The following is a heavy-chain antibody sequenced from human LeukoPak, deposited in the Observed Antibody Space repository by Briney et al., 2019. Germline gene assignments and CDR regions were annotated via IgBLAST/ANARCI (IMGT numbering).Heavy chain of an antibody. CDR3: ARDRGDGYSYDAFDI. CDR1: GFTFSSYS. Sequence: KPGGSLRLSCAASGFTFSSYSMNWVRQAPGKGLEWVSSISSSSYIYYADSVKGRFTISRDNAKNSLYLQMNSLRAEDTAVYYCARDRGDGYSYDAFDIWGQGTMVTVSS. D-gene: IGHD5-24*01. CDR2: ISSSSYI. V-gene: IGHV3-21*01. J-gene: IGHJ3*02.